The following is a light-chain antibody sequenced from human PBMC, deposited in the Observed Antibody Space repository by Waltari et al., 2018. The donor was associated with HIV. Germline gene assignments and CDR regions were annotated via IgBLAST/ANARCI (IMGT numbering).Light chain of an antibody. J-gene: IGKJ1*01. Sequence: EIVLTQSPATLSVSPGDRVTLSCRASESVSSNLAWYQQKPGQAPRLLIYGASNRATGIPDRFSGSGSGTDSTLTISRLEPEDFAVYYCQQYGSSRRWTFGQGTKVEIK. CDR3: QQYGSSRRWT. CDR2: GAS. V-gene: IGKV3-20*01. CDR1: ESVSSN.